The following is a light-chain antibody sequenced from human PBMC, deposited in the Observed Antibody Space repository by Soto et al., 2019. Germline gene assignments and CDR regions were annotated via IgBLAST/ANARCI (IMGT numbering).Light chain of an antibody. V-gene: IGKV3-20*01. CDR2: IAS. CDR1: QSVNSDY. CDR3: HQYGRSPWT. Sequence: EIVLTQSPGTLSLFPGERATLSCRATQSVNSDYLAWYQQKPGQAPRLLIYIASRRATGIPDRFSGSGSGTDFTLTISRLETEDFAVYYCHQYGRSPWTFGQGTKVEVK. J-gene: IGKJ1*01.